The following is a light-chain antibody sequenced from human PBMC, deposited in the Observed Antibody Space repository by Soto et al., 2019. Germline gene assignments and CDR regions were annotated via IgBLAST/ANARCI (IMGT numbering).Light chain of an antibody. CDR1: QSIGIS. CDR3: QHLGT. Sequence: EIVMTQSPATLSVSPGERVTLSCRASQSIGISLGWYQQKPGQAPRLLISGASTRATDVPARFSGSGSGTDSTLTISSLQSEDFAVYYCQHLGTFGRGTKLEMK. V-gene: IGKV3-15*01. CDR2: GAS. J-gene: IGKJ2*02.